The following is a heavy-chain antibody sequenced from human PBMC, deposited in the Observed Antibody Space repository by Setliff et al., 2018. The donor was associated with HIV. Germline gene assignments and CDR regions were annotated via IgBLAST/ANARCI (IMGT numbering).Heavy chain of an antibody. V-gene: IGHV1-46*01. Sequence: ASVKVSCKASGYTFTNYYMHWVRQAPGQGLEWMGIINPSGGSTIYAQKFQGRVTMTRDTSTSTVYMELRSLRSDDTAVYYCARDPRFDNGDSGYEGLYYFDYWGQGTLVTVSS. D-gene: IGHD5-12*01. CDR1: GYTFTNYY. CDR2: INPSGGST. CDR3: ARDPRFDNGDSGYEGLYYFDY. J-gene: IGHJ4*02.